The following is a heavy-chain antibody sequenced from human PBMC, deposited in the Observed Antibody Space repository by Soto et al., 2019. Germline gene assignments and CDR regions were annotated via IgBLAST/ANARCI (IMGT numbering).Heavy chain of an antibody. CDR1: GYSFTSYW. V-gene: IGHV5-51*01. D-gene: IGHD6-19*01. CDR2: IYPGDSDT. Sequence: GESRKISCKGSGYSFTSYWIGWVRQMPGKGLEWMGIIYPGDSDTRYSPSFQGQVTISADKSISTAYLQWSSLKASDTAMYYCARRGIAVAGTGAYYYYGMDVWGQGTTVTVSS. CDR3: ARRGIAVAGTGAYYYYGMDV. J-gene: IGHJ6*02.